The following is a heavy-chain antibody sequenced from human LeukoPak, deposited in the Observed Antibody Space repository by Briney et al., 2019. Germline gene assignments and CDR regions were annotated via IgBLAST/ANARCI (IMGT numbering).Heavy chain of an antibody. CDR3: ARDANPYYYGSGSYRAFDY. Sequence: ASVKVSCEASGYTFTSYGISWVRQAPGQGLEWMGWISAYNGNTNYAQKLQGRVTMTTDTSTSTAYMELRSLRSDDTAVYYCARDANPYYYGSGSYRAFDYWGQGTLVTVSS. CDR1: GYTFTSYG. CDR2: ISAYNGNT. V-gene: IGHV1-18*04. J-gene: IGHJ4*02. D-gene: IGHD3-10*01.